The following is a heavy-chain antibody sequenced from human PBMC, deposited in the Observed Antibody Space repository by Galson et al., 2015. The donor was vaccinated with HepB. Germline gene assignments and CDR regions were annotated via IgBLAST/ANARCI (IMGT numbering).Heavy chain of an antibody. J-gene: IGHJ3*02. CDR3: AKDMLRSLWAGLAAFDI. V-gene: IGHV3-9*01. Sequence: SLRLSCAASGFTFDDYAMHWVRQAPGKGLEWVSGISWNSGSIGYADSVKGRFTISRDNAKNSLYLQMNSLRAEDTALYYCAKDMLRSLWAGLAAFDIWGQGTMVTVSS. CDR2: ISWNSGSI. CDR1: GFTFDDYA. D-gene: IGHD4/OR15-4a*01.